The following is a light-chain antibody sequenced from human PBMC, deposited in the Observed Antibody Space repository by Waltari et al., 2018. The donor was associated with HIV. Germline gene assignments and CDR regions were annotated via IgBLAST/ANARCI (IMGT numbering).Light chain of an antibody. Sequence: DIQMTQSPSTVSASVGDSVTITCRASQSIDSWLAWYQKKPGKPPKVLIYQASNLDSGVPSRFCGSRSGTEFTLTISSLQPDDSATYYCQKYDHYFWTFGQGTKVEIK. CDR3: QKYDHYFWT. V-gene: IGKV1-5*03. CDR2: QAS. J-gene: IGKJ1*01. CDR1: QSIDSW.